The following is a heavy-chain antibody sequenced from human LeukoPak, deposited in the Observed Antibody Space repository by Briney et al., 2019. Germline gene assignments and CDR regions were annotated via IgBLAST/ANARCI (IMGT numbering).Heavy chain of an antibody. CDR1: GFTVSSNY. D-gene: IGHD5-24*01. CDR2: IYSGVPT. CDR3: ARDRGPTRAFDI. Sequence: PRGSLRLSCAASGFTVSSNYMSWVRQAPGKGLEWVSVIYSGVPTYYADSVKGRFTISRDNSKNTLYLQMNSLRAEDTAVYYCARDRGPTRAFDIWGQGTMVTVS. J-gene: IGHJ3*02. V-gene: IGHV3-53*01.